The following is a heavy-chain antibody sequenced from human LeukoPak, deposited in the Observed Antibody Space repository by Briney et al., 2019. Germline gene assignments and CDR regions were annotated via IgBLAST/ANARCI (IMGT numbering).Heavy chain of an antibody. J-gene: IGHJ5*02. D-gene: IGHD3-10*01. Sequence: PSETLSLTCTVSVGSISSNYWSWIRQPPGKGLEWIGFIYYSGSTNYNPSLKSRVTISVDTSKNQFSLKLSSVTAADTAVYYCAKRRITMVRGTPNWFDPWGQGTLVTVSS. CDR1: VGSISSNY. CDR2: IYYSGST. V-gene: IGHV4-59*12. CDR3: AKRRITMVRGTPNWFDP.